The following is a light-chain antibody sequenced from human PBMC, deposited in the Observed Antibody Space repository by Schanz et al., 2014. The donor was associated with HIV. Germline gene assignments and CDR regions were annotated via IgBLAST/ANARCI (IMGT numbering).Light chain of an antibody. CDR1: SSDVGGYNY. CDR2: EVS. CDR3: ASYTTSHTFV. V-gene: IGLV2-14*01. J-gene: IGLJ1*01. Sequence: QSALTQPPSASGSPGQSITISCSGTSSDVGGYNYVSWYQQHPGKAPKLMIYEVSNRPSGVSSRFSGSKSGNTASLTISGLQAEDETDYYCASYTTSHTFVFGTGTKLTVL.